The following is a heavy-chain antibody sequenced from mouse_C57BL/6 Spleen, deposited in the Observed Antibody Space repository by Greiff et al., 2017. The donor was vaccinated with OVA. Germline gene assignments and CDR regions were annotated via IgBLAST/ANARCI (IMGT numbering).Heavy chain of an antibody. Sequence: QVQLQQSGPGLVQPSQSLSITCTVSGFSLTSYGVHWVRQSPGQGLEWMGGFWRGGSTDYNAAFMSGLSITKANSKSQVLFKMNRLQADDTAIYDCAKWISRADAMDYWGQGTSVTVSA. CDR2: FWRGGST. V-gene: IGHV2-5*01. CDR1: GFSLTSYG. J-gene: IGHJ4*01. CDR3: AKWISRADAMDY.